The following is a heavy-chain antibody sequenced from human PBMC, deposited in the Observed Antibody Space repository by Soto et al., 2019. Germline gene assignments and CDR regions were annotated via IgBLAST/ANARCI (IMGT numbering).Heavy chain of an antibody. J-gene: IGHJ3*02. Sequence: SVKVSCKAVRVTFNNYVINWVRQAHGQGLEWMGGIVPQYGIVNIPQKFQGAVTFAADQSSNTAYLGLSSLTSDDTAAYYCACFQYYDVRGYPQGVFDIWGQGTMDTVS. CDR3: ACFQYYDVRGYPQGVFDI. D-gene: IGHD3-16*01. V-gene: IGHV1-69*10. CDR2: IVPQYGIV. CDR1: RVTFNNYV.